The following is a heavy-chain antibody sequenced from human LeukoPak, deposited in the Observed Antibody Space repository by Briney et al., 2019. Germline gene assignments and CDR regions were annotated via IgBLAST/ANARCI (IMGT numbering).Heavy chain of an antibody. CDR3: ARDGLYSSGWYDY. J-gene: IGHJ4*02. V-gene: IGHV4-39*07. D-gene: IGHD6-19*01. CDR1: GGSISSSSYY. Sequence: PSETLSLTCTVSGGSISSSSYYWGWIRQPPGKGLEWIGSIYYSGSTYYNPSLKSRVTISVDTSKNQFSLKLSSVTAADTAVYYCARDGLYSSGWYDYWGQGTLVTVSS. CDR2: IYYSGST.